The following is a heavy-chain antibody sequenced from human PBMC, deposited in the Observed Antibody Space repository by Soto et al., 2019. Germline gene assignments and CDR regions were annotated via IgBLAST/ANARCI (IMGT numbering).Heavy chain of an antibody. CDR3: ARDIGFDYVN. CDR2: IKEDGSEI. V-gene: IGHV3-7*01. CDR1: GFTFNNYG. D-gene: IGHD3-16*01. Sequence: GGSLRLSCAASGFTFNNYGMSWVRQAPGKGLEWVASIKEDGSEIYYLHSVRGRFSISRDSAGNALHLTMNYLSAEDTGVYFCARDIGFDYVNWGQGTLVTVSS. J-gene: IGHJ4*02.